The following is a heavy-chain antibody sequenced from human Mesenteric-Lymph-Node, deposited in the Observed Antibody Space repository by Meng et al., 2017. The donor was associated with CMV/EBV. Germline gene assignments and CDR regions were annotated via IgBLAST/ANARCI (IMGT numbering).Heavy chain of an antibody. CDR2: IKQDGSEK. CDR3: AKDLGTCISTSCYWDY. V-gene: IGHV3-7*03. J-gene: IGHJ4*02. D-gene: IGHD2-2*01. Sequence: GGSLRLSCAASGFTFSSYWMSWVRQAPGKGLEWVANIKQDGSEKYYVDSVKGRFTISRDNAKNTLYLQLNSLRAEDTAVYYCAKDLGTCISTSCYWDYWGQGTLVTVSS. CDR1: GFTFSSYW.